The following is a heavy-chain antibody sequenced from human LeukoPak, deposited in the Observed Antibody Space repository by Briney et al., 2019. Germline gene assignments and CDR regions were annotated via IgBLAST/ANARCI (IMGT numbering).Heavy chain of an antibody. J-gene: IGHJ5*02. CDR3: ARQCCRGASPGFDP. D-gene: IGHD3-10*01. Sequence: GKSLKISCKGSGYSFTDYWIAWVRQMPGKGLEWMGIIYPGDSDTRYSPSFQGQVTFSADKSISTAYLQWSSLRASDTAIYYCARQCCRGASPGFDPWGQGTLVTVSS. V-gene: IGHV5-51*01. CDR2: IYPGDSDT. CDR1: GYSFTDYW.